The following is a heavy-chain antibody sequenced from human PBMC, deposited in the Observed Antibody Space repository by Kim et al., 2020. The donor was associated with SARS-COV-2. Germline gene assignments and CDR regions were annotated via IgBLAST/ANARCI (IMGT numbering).Heavy chain of an antibody. CDR3: ARVGCSSTSCYRSHFDY. Sequence: LKSRVTISVDTSKNQFSLKLSSVTAADTAVYYCARVGCSSTSCYRSHFDYWGQGTLVTVSS. D-gene: IGHD2-2*01. J-gene: IGHJ4*02. V-gene: IGHV4-59*01.